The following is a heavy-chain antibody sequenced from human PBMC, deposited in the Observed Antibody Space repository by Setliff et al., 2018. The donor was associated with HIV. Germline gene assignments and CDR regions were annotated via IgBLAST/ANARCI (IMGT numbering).Heavy chain of an antibody. Sequence: GASVKVSCKASGYTFINYDINWVRQAPGQGLQWMGWVNPHSGNTGHAPTFQGRLSMTRDTSTNTAYMELYTLETHDTAVYYYARGSNNYGAYILYGMDIWGQGTSVTVSS. J-gene: IGHJ6*02. V-gene: IGHV1-8*02. CDR2: VNPHSGNT. CDR3: ARGSNNYGAYILYGMDI. CDR1: GYTFINYD. D-gene: IGHD4-17*01.